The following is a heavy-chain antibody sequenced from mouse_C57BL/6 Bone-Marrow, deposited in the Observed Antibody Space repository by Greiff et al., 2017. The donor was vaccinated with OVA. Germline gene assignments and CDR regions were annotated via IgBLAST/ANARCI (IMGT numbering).Heavy chain of an antibody. CDR3: ASAVFAY. Sequence: QVQLQQPGAELVKPGASVKLSCKASGYTFTSYWMQWVKQRPGQGLEWIGEIDPSDSYTNYNQKFKGKATFTVDTSPSTAYMQLNSLTSEDSAVYYCASAVFAYWGQGTLVTVSA. V-gene: IGHV1-50*01. J-gene: IGHJ3*01. CDR2: IDPSDSYT. CDR1: GYTFTSYW.